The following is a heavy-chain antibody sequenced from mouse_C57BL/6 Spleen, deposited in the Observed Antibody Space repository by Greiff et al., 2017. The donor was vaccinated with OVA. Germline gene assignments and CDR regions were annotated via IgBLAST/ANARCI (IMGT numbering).Heavy chain of an antibody. CDR3: ANYFDY. CDR2: IDPSDSYT. V-gene: IGHV1-59*01. J-gene: IGHJ2*01. Sequence: QVQLQQPGAELVRPGTSVKLSCKASGYTFTSYWMHWVKQRPGQGLEWIGVIDPSDSYTNYNQKFKGKATLTVDTSSSTAYMQLSSLTSEASAVYYCANYFDYWGQGTTLTVSS. CDR1: GYTFTSYW.